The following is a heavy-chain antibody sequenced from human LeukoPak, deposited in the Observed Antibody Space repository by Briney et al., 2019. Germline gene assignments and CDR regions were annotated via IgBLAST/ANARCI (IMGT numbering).Heavy chain of an antibody. D-gene: IGHD3-10*01. CDR1: GYVFSNYG. V-gene: IGHV1-18*01. J-gene: IGHJ4*02. CDR2: ISAYNGNT. Sequence: PGASVKVSCKASGYVFSNYGISWVRQAPGQGLEWMGWISAYNGNTNYAQKFQGRVTITADESTSTAYMELSSLRSEDTAVYYCVNYGSGSYFGIWGQGTLVTVSS. CDR3: VNYGSGSYFGI.